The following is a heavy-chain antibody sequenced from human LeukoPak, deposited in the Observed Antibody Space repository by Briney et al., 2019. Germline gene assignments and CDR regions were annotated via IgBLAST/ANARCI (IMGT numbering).Heavy chain of an antibody. CDR2: ISSSRTT. CDR1: GFPFSSYS. D-gene: IGHD3-10*01. J-gene: IGHJ4*02. Sequence: GGSLRLSCAASGFPFSSYSMNWVRQAPGEGLEWVSYISSSRTTSYADSVKGRFTISRDNAKNSLYLRMNSLRAEDTAVYYCARDLEGSGSFYRLSYDYWGQGTLVTVSS. V-gene: IGHV3-48*01. CDR3: ARDLEGSGSFYRLSYDY.